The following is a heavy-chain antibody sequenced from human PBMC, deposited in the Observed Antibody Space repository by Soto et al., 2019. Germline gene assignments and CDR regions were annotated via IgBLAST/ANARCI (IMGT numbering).Heavy chain of an antibody. CDR3: AKAVSGQYSRNHYYYYYGMDV. CDR2: ISGSGGST. J-gene: IGHJ6*02. V-gene: IGHV3-23*01. Sequence: GGSLRLSCAASGFTFSSYAMSWVRQAPGKGLEWVSAISGSGGSTYYADSVKGRFTISRDNSKNTLYLQMNSLRAEDTAVYYCAKAVSGQYSRNHYYYYYGMDVWGQGTTVTVS. CDR1: GFTFSSYA. D-gene: IGHD6-6*01.